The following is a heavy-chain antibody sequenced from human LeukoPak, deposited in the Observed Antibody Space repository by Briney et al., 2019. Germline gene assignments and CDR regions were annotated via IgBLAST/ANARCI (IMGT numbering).Heavy chain of an antibody. J-gene: IGHJ4*02. CDR3: ARIVVVAAHFDY. V-gene: IGHV4-39*07. D-gene: IGHD2-15*01. Sequence: SETLSLTCTVSGGSINSSSYYWGWIRQPPGKGLEWIGSIYYSGSTYYNPSLKSRVTISVDTSKNQFSLKLSSVTAADTAVYYCARIVVVAAHFDYWGQGTLVTVSS. CDR1: GGSINSSSYY. CDR2: IYYSGST.